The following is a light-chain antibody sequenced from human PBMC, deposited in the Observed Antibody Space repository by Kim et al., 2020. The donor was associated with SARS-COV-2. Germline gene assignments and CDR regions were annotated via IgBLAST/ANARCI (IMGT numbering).Light chain of an antibody. CDR3: QQRSEWPLT. CDR2: DAS. CDR1: QSIGRY. V-gene: IGKV3-11*01. J-gene: IGKJ4*01. Sequence: LSPGERPTLSCRTSQSIGRYLVWYQQKPGQAPRLLIYDASNRATGIPARFSGSGSGTDFTLTISTLEPEDFAVYYCQQRSEWPLTFGGGTKVDIK.